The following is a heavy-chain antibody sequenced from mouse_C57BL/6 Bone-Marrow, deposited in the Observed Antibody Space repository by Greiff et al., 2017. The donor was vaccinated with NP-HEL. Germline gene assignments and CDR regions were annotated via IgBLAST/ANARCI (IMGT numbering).Heavy chain of an antibody. D-gene: IGHD2-5*01. V-gene: IGHV14-4*01. Sequence: VQLQQSGAELVRPGASVKLSCTASGFNIKDDYMHWVKQRPEQGLEWIGWIDPENGDTEYASKFQGKATITADTSSNTAYLQLSSLTSEDTAVYYCTTYSNSFAYWGQETLVTVSA. J-gene: IGHJ3*01. CDR3: TTYSNSFAY. CDR2: IDPENGDT. CDR1: GFNIKDDY.